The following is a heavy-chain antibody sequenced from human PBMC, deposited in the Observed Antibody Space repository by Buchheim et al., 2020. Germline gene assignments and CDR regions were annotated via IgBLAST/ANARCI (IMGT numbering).Heavy chain of an antibody. CDR2: ISYDGSNK. CDR3: ARDGSWGEQQLDTYYYYYGMDV. CDR1: GFTFSSYA. J-gene: IGHJ6*02. Sequence: QVQLVESGGGVVQPGRSLRLSCAASGFTFSSYAMHWVRQAPGKGLEWVAVISYDGSNKYYADSVKGRFTISRDNSKNTLYLQMNSLRAEDTAVYYCARDGSWGEQQLDTYYYYYGMDVWGQGTT. D-gene: IGHD6-13*01. V-gene: IGHV3-30-3*01.